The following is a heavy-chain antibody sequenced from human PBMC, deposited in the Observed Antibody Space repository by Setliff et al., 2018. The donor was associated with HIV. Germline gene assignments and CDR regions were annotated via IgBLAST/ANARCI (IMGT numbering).Heavy chain of an antibody. V-gene: IGHV7-4-1*02. CDR2: IDANTGIP. Sequence: ASVKVSCKAAGHTFANYIVNWVRQAPGQGLEWMGYIDANTGIPTYAQALSGRFVFSLDTSVTTAYLQISSLTAEDTAVYYCARDFLGDPDWSLDYWGQGTLVTVSS. J-gene: IGHJ4*02. CDR3: ARDFLGDPDWSLDY. CDR1: GHTFANYI. D-gene: IGHD3-9*01.